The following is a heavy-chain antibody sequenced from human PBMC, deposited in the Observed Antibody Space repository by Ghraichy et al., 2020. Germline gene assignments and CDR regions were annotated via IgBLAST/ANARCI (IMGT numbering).Heavy chain of an antibody. V-gene: IGHV3-30*03. D-gene: IGHD2-2*01. CDR3: ARELAPTATYYYAMDV. CDR1: GFTFSRYG. CDR2: ISYGGRGR. Sequence: GGSLRLSCAASGFTFSRYGMHWVRQAPGKGLEWVAVISYGGRGRFYADSVKGRFTISRDNSRNTLYLQMNSLRVDDTAVYYCARELAPTATYYYAMDVWGQGTTVTVSS. J-gene: IGHJ6*02.